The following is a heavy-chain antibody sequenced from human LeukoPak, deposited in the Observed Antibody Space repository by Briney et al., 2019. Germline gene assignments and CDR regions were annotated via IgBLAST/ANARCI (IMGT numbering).Heavy chain of an antibody. Sequence: ASVKVSCKASGYNFTDYYIHWVRQAPGQGLEWMGWINPNSGGTNYAQKFQGRVTMTRDTSISTAYMELSRLRSDDTAVYYCARVPDRGYEFDYWGQGTLVTVSS. V-gene: IGHV1-2*02. CDR3: ARVPDRGYEFDY. CDR2: INPNSGGT. CDR1: GYNFTDYY. D-gene: IGHD5-12*01. J-gene: IGHJ4*02.